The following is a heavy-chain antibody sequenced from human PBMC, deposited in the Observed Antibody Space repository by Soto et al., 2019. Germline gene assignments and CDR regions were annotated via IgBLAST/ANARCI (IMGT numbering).Heavy chain of an antibody. CDR2: IHDDGREE. J-gene: IGHJ6*02. CDR3: ARVRVVWFEAPGGMDA. Sequence: GGSLRLSCAASGFTFNRFWMTWVRQAPGRGLEWVANIHDDGREEYFADSVKGRFSISRDNGKKSLHLQMNSLRVEDTAVYYCARVRVVWFEAPGGMDAWGQGTTVTVSS. D-gene: IGHD3-10*01. CDR1: GFTFNRFW. V-gene: IGHV3-7*03.